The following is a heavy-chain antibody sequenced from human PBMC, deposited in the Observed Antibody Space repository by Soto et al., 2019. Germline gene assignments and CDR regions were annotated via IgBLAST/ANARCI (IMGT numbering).Heavy chain of an antibody. CDR3: AILSWIQLEYYFEY. V-gene: IGHV4-59*08. CDR2: IYYSGST. J-gene: IGHJ4*02. D-gene: IGHD5-18*01. Sequence: PSETLSLTCTVSGGSISSYYWSWIRQPPGKGLEWIGYIYYSGSTNYNPSLKSRVTISVDTSKNQFSLKLSSVTAADTAVYYCAILSWIQLEYYFEYWGQGTLVTVSS. CDR1: GGSISSYY.